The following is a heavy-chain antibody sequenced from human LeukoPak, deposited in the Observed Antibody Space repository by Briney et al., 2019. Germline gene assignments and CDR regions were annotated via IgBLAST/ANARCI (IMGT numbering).Heavy chain of an antibody. CDR2: IYYSGST. CDR1: GGSISSYY. Sequence: ASETLSLTCTVSGGSISSYYWSWIRQPPGKGLEWIGYIYYSGSTNYNPSLKSRVTISVDTSKNQFSLKLSSVTAADTAVYYCARSVVPAAIVRSHWFDPWGQGTLVTVSS. J-gene: IGHJ5*02. CDR3: ARSVVPAAIVRSHWFDP. D-gene: IGHD2-2*01. V-gene: IGHV4-59*12.